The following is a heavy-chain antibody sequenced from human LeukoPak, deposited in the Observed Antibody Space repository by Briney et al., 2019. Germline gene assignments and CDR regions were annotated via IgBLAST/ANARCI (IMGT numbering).Heavy chain of an antibody. V-gene: IGHV3-23*01. CDR2: LRSSGGST. CDR1: GFTFSSYA. Sequence: PGGSLRLSCAASGFTFSSYAMSWVRQAPGKGLEWVSGLRSSGGSTYYADSVKGRFRISRDNSKNTLYLQMNSLRAEDTAVFYCAKGSCSSTSCYRVDSWGQGTLVTVSS. CDR3: AKGSCSSTSCYRVDS. J-gene: IGHJ4*02. D-gene: IGHD2-2*02.